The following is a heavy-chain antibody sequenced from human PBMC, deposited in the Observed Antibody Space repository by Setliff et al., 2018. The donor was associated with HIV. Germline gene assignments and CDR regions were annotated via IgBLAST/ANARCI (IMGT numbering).Heavy chain of an antibody. CDR1: GFTFSNHW. J-gene: IGHJ4*02. CDR3: VRDGVGTTPFDY. Sequence: RLSCVGSGFTFSNHWMQWVRQAPGKGLVWVSRINYHGSDISYADSVKGRFTISRDNAKNTVYLQMNNLRDEDTAVYFCVRDGVGTTPFDYWGQGSLVTVSS. CDR2: INYHGSDI. V-gene: IGHV3-74*01. D-gene: IGHD1-26*01.